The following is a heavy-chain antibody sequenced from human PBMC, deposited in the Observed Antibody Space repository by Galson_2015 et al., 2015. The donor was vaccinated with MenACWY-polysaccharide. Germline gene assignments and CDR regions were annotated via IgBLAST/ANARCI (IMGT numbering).Heavy chain of an antibody. J-gene: IGHJ4*02. CDR3: AQSRYSTNGVYYREIADS. V-gene: IGHV2-5*02. Sequence: PALVTPTRPLTLPCTLSGFSLRTAGVGVGWIRQSQGKALEWLGGIYRDDENRYSPSLKTRLIITQDTSRSQVVLTKTNMDPVYTGTYYCAQSRYSTNGVYYREIADSWGQGTLVTVSS. D-gene: IGHD2-8*01. CDR1: GFSLRTAGVG. CDR2: IYRDDEN.